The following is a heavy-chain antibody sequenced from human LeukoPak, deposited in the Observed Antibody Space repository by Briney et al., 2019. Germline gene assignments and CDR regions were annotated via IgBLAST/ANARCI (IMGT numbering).Heavy chain of an antibody. CDR1: GFTFSSYA. V-gene: IGHV3-23*01. CDR2: TSGSGGST. CDR3: AKDPLSYYYYYYMDV. J-gene: IGHJ6*03. Sequence: GGSLRLSCAASGFTFSSYAMSWVRQAPGKGLEWVSATSGSGGSTYYADSVKGRFTISRDNSKNTLYLQMNSLRAEDTAVYYCAKDPLSYYYYYYMDVWGKGTTVTVSS.